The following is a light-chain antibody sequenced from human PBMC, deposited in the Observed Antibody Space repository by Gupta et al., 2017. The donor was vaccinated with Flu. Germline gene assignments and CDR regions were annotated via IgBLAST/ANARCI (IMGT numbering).Light chain of an antibody. CDR2: GAS. CDR3: QQYNNWPLT. J-gene: IGKJ1*01. CDR1: QSVNTN. Sequence: PATLSVSPGERATLSCRASQSVNTNLAWYQQKPGQAPRLLIYGASTRATGIPARFSGSGSGTEFTLTISSLQSEDFAVYYCQQYNNWPLTFGQGTKVEIK. V-gene: IGKV3-15*01.